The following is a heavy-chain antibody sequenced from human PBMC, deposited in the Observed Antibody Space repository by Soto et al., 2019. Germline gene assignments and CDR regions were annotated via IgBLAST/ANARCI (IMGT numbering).Heavy chain of an antibody. Sequence: PGGSLRLSCAASGFTFSSYAMHWVRQAPGKGLEWVAVISYDGSNKYYAGSVKGRFTISRDNSKNTLYPQMNSLRAEDTAVYYCGKNLGYGDFTGYYYYGMDVWGQGTTVTVSS. V-gene: IGHV3-30-3*02. J-gene: IGHJ6*02. CDR3: GKNLGYGDFTGYYYYGMDV. D-gene: IGHD4-17*01. CDR1: GFTFSSYA. CDR2: ISYDGSNK.